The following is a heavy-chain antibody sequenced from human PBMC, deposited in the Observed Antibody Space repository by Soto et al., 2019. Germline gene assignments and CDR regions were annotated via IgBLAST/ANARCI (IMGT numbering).Heavy chain of an antibody. Sequence: SETLSLTCIVSGGSIDSYYWSWIRQPPGKGLEWIGYIYYSGSTNYNPSLKSRVTISVDTSKNQFSLKLSSVTAADTAVYYCARHEYSGYFDYMDVWGKGTTVTVSS. CDR1: GGSIDSYY. J-gene: IGHJ6*03. CDR3: ARHEYSGYFDYMDV. D-gene: IGHD5-12*01. V-gene: IGHV4-59*08. CDR2: IYYSGST.